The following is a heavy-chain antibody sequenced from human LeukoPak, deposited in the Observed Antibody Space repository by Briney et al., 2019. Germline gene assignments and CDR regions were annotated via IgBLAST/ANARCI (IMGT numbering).Heavy chain of an antibody. J-gene: IGHJ1*01. V-gene: IGHV3-15*01. D-gene: IGHD3/OR15-3a*01. CDR2: IKNDNHGRTA. CDR1: GFIFPNAW. CDR3: VTDGGQLPDYFTY. Sequence: RGSLRDSCAASGFIFPNAWIDWVRQAPGKGLKWVGRIKNDNHGRTADYAAPVRVRFTISRDDSGNTLWLQMDSLKTDDTAVYYCVTDGGQLPDYFTYWGQRILDTVSS.